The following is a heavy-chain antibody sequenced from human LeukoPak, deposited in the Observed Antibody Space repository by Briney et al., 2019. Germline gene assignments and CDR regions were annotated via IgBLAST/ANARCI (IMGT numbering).Heavy chain of an antibody. CDR3: TRHGPSPYSSCHPY. CDR1: GGSIHNDY. J-gene: IGHJ4*02. D-gene: IGHD2-15*01. CDR2: IHYTGHT. Sequence: SETLSLTCTVSGGSIHNDYWSWFRQPPGKGLEWIGYIHYTGHTIYNPSLRSRVFISVDPSKIQFSLRLDSVTAADTAVYYCTRHGPSPYSSCHPYWGQGTLVTVSS. V-gene: IGHV4-59*08.